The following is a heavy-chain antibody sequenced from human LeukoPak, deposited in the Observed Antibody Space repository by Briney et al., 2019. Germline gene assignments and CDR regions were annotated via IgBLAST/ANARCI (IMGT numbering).Heavy chain of an antibody. V-gene: IGHV4-31*03. CDR2: VHYSGGT. CDR3: ARVNYANNWFDS. CDR1: SGSISIGGNY. J-gene: IGHJ5*01. D-gene: IGHD2-8*01. Sequence: PSQTLSLTCTVSSGSISIGGNYWCWTRQHPGKGLVLIGYVHYSGGTYYNPSLKSRVTISRDTSNNQFSLKLSSVTAADTAVYYCARVNYANNWFDSWGQGTLVTVSS.